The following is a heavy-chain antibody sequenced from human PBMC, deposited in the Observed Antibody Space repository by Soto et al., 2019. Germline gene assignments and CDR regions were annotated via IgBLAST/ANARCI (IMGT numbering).Heavy chain of an antibody. J-gene: IGHJ4*02. D-gene: IGHD3-16*02. CDR3: ARYMTTFGGIIAYYFDY. CDR2: INAYNGNT. V-gene: IGHV1-18*01. CDR1: GYTFTSYG. Sequence: QVQLVQSGPEVKKPGASVKVSCKASGYTFTSYGITWVRQAPGQGLEWMGWINAYNGNTNYVQNLQGRVTMTTDTSTSTAYMELRSLRSDDTAVYYCARYMTTFGGIIAYYFDYWGQGTLVTVSS.